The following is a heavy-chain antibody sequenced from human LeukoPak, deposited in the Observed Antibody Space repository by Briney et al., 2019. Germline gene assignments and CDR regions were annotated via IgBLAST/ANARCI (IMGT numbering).Heavy chain of an antibody. J-gene: IGHJ4*02. Sequence: PGGSLRLSCAASGFTFSSYWMHWVRQAPGKGLVWVSRIKSDGSSTSYADSVKGRFTISRDNAKNTPYVQMYSLRAEDTAVYYCAREVCSGGSCYYDYWGQGTLVTVSS. V-gene: IGHV3-74*01. CDR2: IKSDGSST. CDR3: AREVCSGGSCYYDY. CDR1: GFTFSSYW. D-gene: IGHD2-15*01.